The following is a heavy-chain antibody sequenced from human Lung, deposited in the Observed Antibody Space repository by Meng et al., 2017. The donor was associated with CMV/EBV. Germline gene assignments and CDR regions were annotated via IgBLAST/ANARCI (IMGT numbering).Heavy chain of an antibody. Sequence: SWIHQPPGKGLEWIGEINHSGSTNYNTSLKSRVTISVDTSKNQFSLKLSSVTAADTAVYYCARGRSSTRYCSSTSCYSRGWIWFDPWGQGTLVTVSS. D-gene: IGHD2-2*01. J-gene: IGHJ5*02. V-gene: IGHV4-34*01. CDR2: INHSGST. CDR3: ARGRSSTRYCSSTSCYSRGWIWFDP.